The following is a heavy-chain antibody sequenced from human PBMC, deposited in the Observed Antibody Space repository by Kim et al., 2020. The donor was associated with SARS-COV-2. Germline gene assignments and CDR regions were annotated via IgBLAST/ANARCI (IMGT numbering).Heavy chain of an antibody. CDR2: GSSI. Sequence: GSSIQYADTVNGRFTVSRDNAKKSLSLQRNSLTPEDTAVYYCVRGPNYWGQGTLVTVSS. V-gene: IGHV3-11*01. J-gene: IGHJ4*02. CDR3: VRGPNY.